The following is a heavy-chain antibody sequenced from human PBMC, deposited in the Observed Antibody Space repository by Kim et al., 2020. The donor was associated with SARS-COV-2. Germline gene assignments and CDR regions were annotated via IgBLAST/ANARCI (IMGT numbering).Heavy chain of an antibody. J-gene: IGHJ4*01. CDR1: GFNFNDFF. CDR3: ARQVGGGVGATNY. CDR2: ISGSGTTT. Sequence: GGSLRLSCVTSGFNFNDFFLSWIRQPPGRGLEWLAYISGSGTTTHYADSVKGRFTISRDNGKSSLQLQMDSLRDEDTALYYCARQVGGGVGATNYWGQGTVVTVSA. V-gene: IGHV3-11*01. D-gene: IGHD1-26*01.